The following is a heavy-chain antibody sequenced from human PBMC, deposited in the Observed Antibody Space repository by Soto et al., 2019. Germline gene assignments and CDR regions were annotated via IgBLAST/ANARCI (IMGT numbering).Heavy chain of an antibody. J-gene: IGHJ4*02. V-gene: IGHV4-30-2*01. CDR1: GGSISSGGYS. Sequence: QLQLQESGSGLVKPSQTLSLTCAVSGGSISSGGYSWSWIRQPPGKGLEWIGYIYHSGSTYYNPSLTHRVTISVDRSKNQFSRKLSSVTAADTAVYYCARENNVLPGGYFDYWGQGTLVTVSS. CDR2: IYHSGST. CDR3: ARENNVLPGGYFDY. D-gene: IGHD3-10*01.